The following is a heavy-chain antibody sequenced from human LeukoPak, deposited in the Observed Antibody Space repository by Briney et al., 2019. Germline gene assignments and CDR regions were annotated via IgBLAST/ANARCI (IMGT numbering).Heavy chain of an antibody. Sequence: SETLSLTCAVSGGSLSSSNWWSWVRQPPGKGLEWIGEIYHSGSTNYNPSLKSRVTISVDKSKNQFSLKLSSVTAADTAVYYCARYCSGGSCYSLYAFDIWGQGTMVTVSS. CDR3: ARYCSGGSCYSLYAFDI. CDR2: IYHSGST. CDR1: GGSLSSSNW. V-gene: IGHV4-4*02. J-gene: IGHJ3*02. D-gene: IGHD2-15*01.